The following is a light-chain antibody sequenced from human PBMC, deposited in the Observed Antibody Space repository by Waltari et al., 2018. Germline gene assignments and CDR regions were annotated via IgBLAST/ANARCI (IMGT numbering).Light chain of an antibody. CDR1: NSNIGAGSD. Sequence: QSVLTQPPSVSGAPGQRVNISCTGSNSNIGAGSDGRWYQQFPGTAPKLLIFGNNNRPSGVPDRFSVSKSGTSASLAITGLQAEDEADYYCQSYDISLSAWVFGGGTKLAVL. V-gene: IGLV1-40*01. CDR3: QSYDISLSAWV. CDR2: GNN. J-gene: IGLJ3*02.